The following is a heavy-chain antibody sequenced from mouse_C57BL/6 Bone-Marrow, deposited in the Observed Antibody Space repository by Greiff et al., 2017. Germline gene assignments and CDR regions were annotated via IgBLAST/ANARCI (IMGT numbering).Heavy chain of an antibody. CDR2: ISSGSSTI. Sequence: EVKVEESGGGLVKPGGSLKLSCAASGFTFSDYGMHWVRQAPEKGLEWVAYISSGSSTIYYADTVKGRFTISIDNAKSTLFLQMNSLRSEDTAMYYCAMAYYNNSYAMDYWGQGTSVTVSS. CDR1: GFTFSDYG. J-gene: IGHJ4*01. V-gene: IGHV5-17*01. CDR3: AMAYYNNSYAMDY. D-gene: IGHD2-5*01.